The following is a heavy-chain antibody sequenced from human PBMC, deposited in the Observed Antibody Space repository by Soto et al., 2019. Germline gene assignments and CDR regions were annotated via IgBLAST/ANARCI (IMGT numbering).Heavy chain of an antibody. V-gene: IGHV3-23*01. CDR3: AKASGESYPWSRVCDS. CDR2: ITNTGGDK. CDR1: GFTFSSYA. J-gene: IGHJ4*02. D-gene: IGHD1-26*01. Sequence: PGGSLRLSCAASGFTFSSYAMNWVRQAPGKGLEWVSTITNTGGDKIYADSVKGRFTISRDNSKNTLFLQMNNLRVEDTAIYYCAKASGESYPWSRVCDSWGQGTRVTVSS.